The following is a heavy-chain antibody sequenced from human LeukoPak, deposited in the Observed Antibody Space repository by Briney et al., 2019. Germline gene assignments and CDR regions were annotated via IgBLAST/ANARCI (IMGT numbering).Heavy chain of an antibody. CDR1: GGSISSGGYY. J-gene: IGHJ6*02. Sequence: SETLSLTCTVSGGSISSGGYYWSWIRQHPGKGLEWIGYIYYSGSTYHNPSLKSRVTISVDTSKNQFSLKLSSVTAADTAVYYCARQPRLVRDSSGRIPYGMDVWGQGTTVTVSS. V-gene: IGHV4-31*03. D-gene: IGHD3-22*01. CDR2: IYYSGST. CDR3: ARQPRLVRDSSGRIPYGMDV.